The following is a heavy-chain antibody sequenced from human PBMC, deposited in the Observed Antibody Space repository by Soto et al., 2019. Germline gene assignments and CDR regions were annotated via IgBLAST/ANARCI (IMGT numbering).Heavy chain of an antibody. CDR3: AKVAVNGGG. CDR1: GFTFSSYG. J-gene: IGHJ4*02. D-gene: IGHD6-19*01. Sequence: GVSLRLSCSASGFTFSSYGMHWVRQAPGKGLEWVAVISYDGSNKYYADSVKGRFTISRGNSKNTLYLQMNSLRAEDTAVYYCAKVAVNGGGWGKGTLVTVSS. CDR2: ISYDGSNK. V-gene: IGHV3-30*18.